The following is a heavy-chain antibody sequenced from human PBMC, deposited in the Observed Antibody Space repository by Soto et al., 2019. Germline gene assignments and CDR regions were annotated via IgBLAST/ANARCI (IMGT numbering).Heavy chain of an antibody. J-gene: IGHJ6*03. CDR2: ISGSGGST. V-gene: IGHV3-23*01. D-gene: IGHD2-2*01. CDR3: AKPAAIRADYYYYYMDV. Sequence: GGSLRLSCAASGFTFSSYAMSWVRQAPGKGLEWVSAISGSGGSTYYADSVKGRFTISRDNSKNTLYLQMNSLRAEDTAVYYCAKPAAIRADYYYYYMDVWGKGTTVTVSS. CDR1: GFTFSSYA.